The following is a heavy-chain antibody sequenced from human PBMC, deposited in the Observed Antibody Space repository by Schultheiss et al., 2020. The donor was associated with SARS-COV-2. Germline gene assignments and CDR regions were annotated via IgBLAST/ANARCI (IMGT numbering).Heavy chain of an antibody. J-gene: IGHJ5*02. Sequence: GGSLRLSCAASGFTFSSYSMNWVRQAPGKGLEWVSYISSSGSTIYYADSVKGRFTISRDNAKNSLYLQMNGLRAEDTALYYCARSPPTFGRDITWYDPWGQGTLVTVSS. CDR2: ISSSGSTI. CDR1: GFTFSSYS. V-gene: IGHV3-48*04. D-gene: IGHD3-16*01. CDR3: ARSPPTFGRDITWYDP.